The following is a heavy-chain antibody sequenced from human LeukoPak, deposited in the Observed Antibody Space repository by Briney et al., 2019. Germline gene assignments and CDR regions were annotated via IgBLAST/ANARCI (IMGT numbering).Heavy chain of an antibody. Sequence: KESGPTLVKPTQTLTLTCSFSGFSLITTGVGVGWIRQPPGKALECLALIYWSDDKRYSPSLKSRLTITKDTTKNQVVLTMTNMDPVDTATYYCAHNNGSGAGSYYNYYGMDVWGQGTTVTVSS. V-gene: IGHV2-5*01. CDR3: AHNNGSGAGSYYNYYGMDV. J-gene: IGHJ6*02. CDR1: GFSLITTGVG. CDR2: IYWSDDK. D-gene: IGHD6-19*01.